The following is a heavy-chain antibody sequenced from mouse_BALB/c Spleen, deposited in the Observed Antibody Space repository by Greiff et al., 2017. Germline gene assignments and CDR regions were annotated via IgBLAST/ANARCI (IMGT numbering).Heavy chain of an antibody. V-gene: IGHV3-6*02. J-gene: IGHJ3*01. Sequence: VQLQQSGPGLVKPSQSLSLTCSVTGYSITSGYYWNWIRQFPGNKLEWMGYISYDGSNNYNPSLKNRISITRDTSKNQFFLKLNSVTTEDTATYYCAREDDPAWFAYWGQGTLVTVSA. CDR3: AREDDPAWFAY. D-gene: IGHD2-3*01. CDR1: GYSITSGYY. CDR2: ISYDGSN.